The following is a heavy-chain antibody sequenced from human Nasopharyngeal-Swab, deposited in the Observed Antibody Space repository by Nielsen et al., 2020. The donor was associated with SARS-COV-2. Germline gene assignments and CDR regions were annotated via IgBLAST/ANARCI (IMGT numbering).Heavy chain of an antibody. CDR2: VHYSGRI. D-gene: IGHD6-6*01. V-gene: IGHV4-39*01. CDR1: GGSVSSGPYY. CDR3: ARGPGAARPWFTDY. Sequence: SETLSLTFTLPGGSVSSGPYYWTSIRQSPGKGLEWIGTVHYSGRIYSNPSLKSRITMSVDTSKNQFSLNLRSVTAADTAVYYCARGPGAARPWFTDYWGQGILVTVSS. J-gene: IGHJ4*02.